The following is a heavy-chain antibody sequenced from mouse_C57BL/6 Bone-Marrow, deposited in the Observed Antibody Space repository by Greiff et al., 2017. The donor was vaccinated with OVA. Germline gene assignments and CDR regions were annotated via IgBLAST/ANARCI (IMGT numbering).Heavy chain of an antibody. Sequence: QVQLKQSGAELVKPGASVKISCKASGYAFSSYWMNWVKQRPGKGLEWIGQIYPGDGDTNYNGTFKGKATLTADKSSSTAYMQLSSLTSEDSAVYFCARENHHAFAYWGQGTLVTVSA. J-gene: IGHJ3*01. CDR1: GYAFSSYW. CDR2: IYPGDGDT. CDR3: ARENHHAFAY. V-gene: IGHV1-80*01.